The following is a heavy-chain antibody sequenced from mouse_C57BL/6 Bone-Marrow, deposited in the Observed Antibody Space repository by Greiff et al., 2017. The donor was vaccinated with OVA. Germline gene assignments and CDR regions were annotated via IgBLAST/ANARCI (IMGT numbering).Heavy chain of an antibody. CDR2: INPYNGGT. CDR3: LYYYGSSYAMDY. D-gene: IGHD1-1*01. V-gene: IGHV1-19*01. J-gene: IGHJ4*01. CDR1: GYTFTDYY. Sequence: EVQLQQSGPVLVKPGASVKMSCKASGYTFTDYYMNWVKQSHGKSLEWIGVINPYNGGTSYNQKFKGKATLTVDKSSSTAYMELNSLTSEDSAVYYCLYYYGSSYAMDYWGQGTSVTVSS.